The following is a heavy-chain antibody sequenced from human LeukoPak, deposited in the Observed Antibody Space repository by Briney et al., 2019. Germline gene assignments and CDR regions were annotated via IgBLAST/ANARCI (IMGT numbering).Heavy chain of an antibody. V-gene: IGHV4-30-4*01. Sequence: SETLSLTCAVYGGSFSGYYWSWIRQPPGKGLEWIGYIYYSGSTYYNPSLKSRVTISVDTSKNQFSLKLSSVTAADTAVYYCARDTPTYDFWSGYYGPWGQGTLVTVSS. CDR2: IYYSGST. D-gene: IGHD3-3*01. CDR3: ARDTPTYDFWSGYYGP. J-gene: IGHJ5*02. CDR1: GGSFSGYY.